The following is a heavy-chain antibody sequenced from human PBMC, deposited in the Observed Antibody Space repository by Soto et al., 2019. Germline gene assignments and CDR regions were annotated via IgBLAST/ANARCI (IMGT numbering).Heavy chain of an antibody. V-gene: IGHV4-31*03. J-gene: IGHJ5*02. Sequence: SETLSLTCTVSGGSISSGGYYWSWIRQHPGKGLEWIGYIYYSGSTYYNPSLKSRVTISVDTSKNQFSLKLSSVTAADTAVYYCARVKCSSTSCYTHINWFDPWGQGTLVTVSS. CDR1: GGSISSGGYY. CDR2: IYYSGST. D-gene: IGHD2-2*02. CDR3: ARVKCSSTSCYTHINWFDP.